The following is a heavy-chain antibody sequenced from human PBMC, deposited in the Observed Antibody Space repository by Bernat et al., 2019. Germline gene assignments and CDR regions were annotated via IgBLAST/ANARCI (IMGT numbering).Heavy chain of an antibody. Sequence: QVQLVQSGAEVRKPGASVKASCKASGYTFTSYYLNWVRQAPGQGLEWMGIINPSDGNTNSAQKFRGTVTMTRDRSTSTVYMEMSSLRPDDTAIYYCARGDNGDFPRPFDYWGQGTLVTVSS. J-gene: IGHJ4*02. CDR1: GYTFTSYY. CDR2: INPSDGNT. V-gene: IGHV1-46*01. D-gene: IGHD4-17*01. CDR3: ARGDNGDFPRPFDY.